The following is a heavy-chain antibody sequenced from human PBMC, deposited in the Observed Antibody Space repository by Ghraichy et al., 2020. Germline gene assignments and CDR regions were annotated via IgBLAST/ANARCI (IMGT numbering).Heavy chain of an antibody. V-gene: IGHV4-39*02. CDR1: GDSIGSRSYY. J-gene: IGHJ5*02. CDR3: AAARIVQVVGACDHNFFDR. Sequence: SETLSLTCSVSGDSIGSRSYYWGWVRQPPGKGLEWISSLYYSGHSYDNPSLKSRLIVSLDKSRNHFSLKLASVTAADTAVYFCAAARIVQVVGACDHNFFDRRGQGILVVVSS. CDR2: LYYSGHS. D-gene: IGHD2-15*01.